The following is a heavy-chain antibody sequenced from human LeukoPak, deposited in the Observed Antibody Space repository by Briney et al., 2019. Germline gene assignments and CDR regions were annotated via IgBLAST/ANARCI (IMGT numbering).Heavy chain of an antibody. CDR2: INVGGSAT. CDR1: GFTFSHFE. D-gene: IGHD3-10*01. CDR3: ARKTDRAGGVGRDRFFDL. V-gene: IGHV3-48*03. J-gene: IGHJ2*01. Sequence: GGSLRLSCVASGFTFSHFEMVWVRQAPGRGLEWVSYINVGGSATNYGDSIKGRFTMSRDDAKNSVYLELNSLRADDTGIYYCARKTDRAGGVGRDRFFDLWGRGTLVTVSS.